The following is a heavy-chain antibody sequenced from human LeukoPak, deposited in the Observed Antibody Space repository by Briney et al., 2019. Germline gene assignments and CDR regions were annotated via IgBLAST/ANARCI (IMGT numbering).Heavy chain of an antibody. CDR1: GFTFSSYW. V-gene: IGHV3-74*01. CDR3: ARGDPSWGVVVISEAHY. Sequence: GGSLRLSCAASGFTFSSYWMHWVCQAPGKGLVWVSRINSDGSGTSYADSVKGRFTISRDNAKNTLHLQMNSLRVEDTAVYYCARGDPSWGVVVISEAHYWGQGTLVTVSS. J-gene: IGHJ4*02. D-gene: IGHD3-22*01. CDR2: INSDGSGT.